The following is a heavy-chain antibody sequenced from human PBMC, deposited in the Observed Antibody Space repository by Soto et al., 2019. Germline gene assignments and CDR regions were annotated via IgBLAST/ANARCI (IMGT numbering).Heavy chain of an antibody. CDR2: INPNSGGT. CDR1: GYTFTGYY. V-gene: IGHV1-2*02. Sequence: ASVKVSCKASGYTFTGYYMHWVRQAPGQGLEWMGWINPNSGGTNYAQKFQGRVTMTRDTSISTAYMELSRLRSDDTAVYYCARVEVDILTGSDYYYGMDVWGQGTTVTVSS. J-gene: IGHJ6*02. CDR3: ARVEVDILTGSDYYYGMDV. D-gene: IGHD3-9*01.